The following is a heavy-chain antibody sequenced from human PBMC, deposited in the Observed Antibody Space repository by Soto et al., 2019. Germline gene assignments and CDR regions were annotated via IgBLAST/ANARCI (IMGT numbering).Heavy chain of an antibody. Sequence: QVQLQESGPGLVKPSETLSLTCTVSGGSISSYYWSWIRQPPGKGQEWIGYIYYSGSTNYNPSLKSRDTLSVDTSKNQCSLKLSSVTASDTAVYYCASAKAPIYSSIWYWFDPWGQGTLVTVS. V-gene: IGHV4-59*08. CDR2: IYYSGST. CDR1: GGSISSYY. D-gene: IGHD6-13*01. J-gene: IGHJ5*02. CDR3: ASAKAPIYSSIWYWFDP.